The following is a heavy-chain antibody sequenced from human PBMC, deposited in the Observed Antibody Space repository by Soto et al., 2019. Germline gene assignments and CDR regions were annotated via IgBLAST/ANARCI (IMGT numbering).Heavy chain of an antibody. CDR2: IIPIFGTA. D-gene: IGHD6-19*01. CDR3: ARAGIAVAGTAYYYYYGMDV. CDR1: GGTFSSYA. V-gene: IGHV1-69*01. Sequence: QVQLVQSGAEVKKPGSSVEVSCKASGGTFSSYAISWVRQAPGQGLEWMGGIIPIFGTANYAQKFQGRVTITADESTSTAYMELSSLRSEDTAVYYCARAGIAVAGTAYYYYYGMDVWGQGTTVTVSS. J-gene: IGHJ6*02.